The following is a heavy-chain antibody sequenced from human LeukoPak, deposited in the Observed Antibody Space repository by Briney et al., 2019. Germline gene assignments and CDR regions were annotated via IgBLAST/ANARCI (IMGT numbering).Heavy chain of an antibody. CDR1: GYTFTSSG. J-gene: IGHJ4*02. CDR3: ARDPASGARPRGTTRGRSFDY. CDR2: ISAYNGNT. Sequence: ASVKVSCKASGYTFTSSGISWVRQAPGQGLEWMGWISAYNGNTNYAQKLQGRVTMTTDTSTSTAYMELRSLRSDDTAVYYCARDPASGARPRGTTRGRSFDYWGQGTLVTVSS. D-gene: IGHD2-2*01. V-gene: IGHV1-18*01.